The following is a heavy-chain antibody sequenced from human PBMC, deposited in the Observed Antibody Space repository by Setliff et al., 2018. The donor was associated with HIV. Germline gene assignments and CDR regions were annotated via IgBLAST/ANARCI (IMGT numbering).Heavy chain of an antibody. Sequence: LSCLGSGFTFGEYGMSWFRQAPGKGLEWVGFIRSRPFGGTTEYAASVKGRFTISRDDSKSIAYLQMNSLKSADAAVYYCTRGMRPMVKRVPFDYWGQGTLVTVSS. D-gene: IGHD2-15*01. CDR2: IRSRPFGGTT. J-gene: IGHJ4*02. V-gene: IGHV3-49*03. CDR3: TRGMRPMVKRVPFDY. CDR1: GFTFGEYG.